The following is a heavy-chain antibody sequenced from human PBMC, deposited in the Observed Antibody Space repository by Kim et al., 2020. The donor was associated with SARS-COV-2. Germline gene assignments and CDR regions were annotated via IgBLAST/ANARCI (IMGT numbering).Heavy chain of an antibody. J-gene: IGHJ4*01. CDR2: ISYDGSNK. CDR3: SRVGDDCSSTSCPAGY. CDR1: GFTFSSYA. V-gene: IGHV3-30-3*01. Sequence: GGSLRLSCAASGFTFSSYAMHWVRQAPGKGLEWVAVISYDGSNKYYADSVKGRFTISRDNSKNTLYLQMNSLRAEDTAVYYCSRVGDDCSSTSCPAGYWG. D-gene: IGHD2-2*01.